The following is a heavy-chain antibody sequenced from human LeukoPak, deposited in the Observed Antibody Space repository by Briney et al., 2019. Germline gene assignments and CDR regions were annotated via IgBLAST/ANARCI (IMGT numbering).Heavy chain of an antibody. CDR1: GFTFTDHY. V-gene: IGHV1-2*02. CDR2: IGPHSTFT. J-gene: IGHJ4*02. D-gene: IGHD2/OR15-2a*01. Sequence: ASMKVSCKSSGFTFTDHYIHWVRQGPGQGLEWMGYIGPHSTFTSSPQEFQGRVTMTRDASMSTAYMELTRLTSDDTAVYYCEREGEGPLSKDFDYWSQGTLVTVSS. CDR3: EREGEGPLSKDFDY.